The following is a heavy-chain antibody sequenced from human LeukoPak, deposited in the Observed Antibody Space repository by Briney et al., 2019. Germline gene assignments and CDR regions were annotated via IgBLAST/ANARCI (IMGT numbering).Heavy chain of an antibody. CDR2: LSGSGEST. CDR1: GFSFRSYV. D-gene: IGHD3-16*01. CDR3: VKGTYDYVWGSYEN. V-gene: IGHV3-23*01. J-gene: IGHJ4*02. Sequence: GGSLRLSCVGSGFSFRSYVMSWVRQAPEKGLEWVSALSGSGESTYYADSVKGRFTISRDNSKNTMYLQMNGLRVEDTAVYYCVKGTYDYVWGSYENWGQGTLVTVSS.